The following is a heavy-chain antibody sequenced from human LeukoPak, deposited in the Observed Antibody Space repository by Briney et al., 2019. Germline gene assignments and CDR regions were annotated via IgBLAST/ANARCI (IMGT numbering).Heavy chain of an antibody. CDR1: GGSISSYY. CDR2: IYYSGST. Sequence: SENLSLTCTVSGGSISSYYWSWIRQPPGKGLEWIGYIYYSGSTNYNPSLKSRVTISVDTSKNQFSLKLSSVTAADTAVYYCARDLGPAVAGSSFDYWGQGTLVTVSS. V-gene: IGHV4-59*12. CDR3: ARDLGPAVAGSSFDY. J-gene: IGHJ4*02. D-gene: IGHD6-19*01.